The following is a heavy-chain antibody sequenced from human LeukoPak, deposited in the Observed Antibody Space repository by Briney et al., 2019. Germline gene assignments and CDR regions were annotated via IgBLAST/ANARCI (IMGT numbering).Heavy chain of an antibody. V-gene: IGHV4-30-2*01. Sequence: PSETLSLTCAVSGGSFSSGGYSWSWIRQPPGKGLEWIGYIYHSGSTYYNPSLKSRVTISVDRSKNQFSLKLSSVTAADTAVYYCASLGYCSGGSCHRGDYWGQGTLVTVSS. D-gene: IGHD2-15*01. J-gene: IGHJ4*02. CDR2: IYHSGST. CDR1: GGSFSSGGYS. CDR3: ASLGYCSGGSCHRGDY.